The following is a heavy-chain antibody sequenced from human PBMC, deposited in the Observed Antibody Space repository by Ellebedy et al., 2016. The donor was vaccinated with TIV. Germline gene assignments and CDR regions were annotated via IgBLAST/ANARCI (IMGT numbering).Heavy chain of an antibody. CDR3: ARDRASGTYPNWFDP. J-gene: IGHJ5*02. CDR2: LSGGGGTT. V-gene: IGHV3-23*01. Sequence: GGSLRLSCAGSGFSFSNYAMHWFPQAPGGGLEWVSGLSGGGGTTHYADSVKGRFTISRDNSKNILYLKMTGLRAADTATYFCARDRASGTYPNWFDPWGRGTLVSVSS. CDR1: GFSFSNYA. D-gene: IGHD1-26*01.